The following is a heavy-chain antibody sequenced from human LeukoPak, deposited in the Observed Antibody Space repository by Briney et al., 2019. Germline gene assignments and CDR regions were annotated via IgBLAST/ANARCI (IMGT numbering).Heavy chain of an antibody. J-gene: IGHJ5*02. CDR1: GYTFTSYD. Sequence: ASVKVSCKASGYTFTSYDINWVRQATGQGLEWMGWMNPNSGNTGYAQKFQGRVTITRNTSISTAYMELSSLRSEDTAVYYCARGEQQLVPDTQFLWFDPWGQGTLVTVSS. CDR2: MNPNSGNT. V-gene: IGHV1-8*03. CDR3: ARGEQQLVPDTQFLWFDP. D-gene: IGHD6-13*01.